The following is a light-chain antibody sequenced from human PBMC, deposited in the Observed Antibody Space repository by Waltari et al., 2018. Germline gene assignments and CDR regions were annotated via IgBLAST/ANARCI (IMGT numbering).Light chain of an antibody. V-gene: IGKV3-20*01. J-gene: IGKJ2*01. CDR2: GAS. CDR1: QTITSNY. CDR3: QQCGSSPPYT. Sequence: EIVLTQSPVTLSLSPGDRATLSCRASQTITSNYLAWFQQKPGQAPRLLSYGASIRATGTPDRFSGSGSGTDFTLTISRVEPEDFAVYYCQQCGSSPPYTFGQGTKLEIK.